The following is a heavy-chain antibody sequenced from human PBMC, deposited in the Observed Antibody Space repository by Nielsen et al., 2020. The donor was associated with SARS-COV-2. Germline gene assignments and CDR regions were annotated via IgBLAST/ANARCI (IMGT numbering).Heavy chain of an antibody. CDR1: GGSYSNLI. V-gene: IGHV1-69*13. D-gene: IGHD3-3*01. CDR2: IIPRFSSR. J-gene: IGHJ5*02. CDR3: ATSITVFGLVTKYNWFDP. Sequence: SVKVSCKASGGSYSNLIFTWVRQAPGQGLEWVGGIIPRFSSRNYAQKFQGRVTITADESTSTTYMELNYLTSEDTAMYYCATSITVFGLVTKYNWFDPWGQGTLVTVSS.